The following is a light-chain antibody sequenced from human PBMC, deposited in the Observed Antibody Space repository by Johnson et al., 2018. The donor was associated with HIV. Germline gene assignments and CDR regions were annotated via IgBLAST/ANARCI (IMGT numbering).Light chain of an antibody. Sequence: QAVLTQPPSVSAAPGQKVTISCSGSSSNIGHHYVSWYQQVPGTAPKLLIYDNNRRPSGIPDRFPGSKSGTSATLGITGLQTGDEADYYCGTWDSSLSAYVFGTGAKVTVL. J-gene: IGLJ1*01. CDR1: SSNIGHHY. CDR2: DNN. CDR3: GTWDSSLSAYV. V-gene: IGLV1-51*01.